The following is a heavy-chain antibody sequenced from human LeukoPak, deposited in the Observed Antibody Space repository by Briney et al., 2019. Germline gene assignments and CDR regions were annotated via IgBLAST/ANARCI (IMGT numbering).Heavy chain of an antibody. CDR3: ARGTMIVDWSKFNDAFDI. J-gene: IGHJ3*02. D-gene: IGHD3-22*01. CDR2: INPNSGST. Sequence: GASVKVSCKASGYTFTGYYMHWVRQAPGQGLEWMGWINPNSGSTNYAQKFQGWVTMTRDTSISTAYMELSRLRSDDTAVYYCARGTMIVDWSKFNDAFDIWGQGTMVTVSS. CDR1: GYTFTGYY. V-gene: IGHV1-2*04.